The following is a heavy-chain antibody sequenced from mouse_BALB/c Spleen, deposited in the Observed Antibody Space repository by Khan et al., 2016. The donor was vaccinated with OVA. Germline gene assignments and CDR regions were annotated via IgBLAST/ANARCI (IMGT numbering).Heavy chain of an antibody. J-gene: IGHJ3*01. CDR3: ASHLTGAFAY. CDR2: ISTGGDYT. Sequence: EVELVESGGDLVKPGGSLKLSCAASGFTFSSYSMSWVRQTPDKRPEWVATISTGGDYTYYPDNVKGRFIISRDDAKNTLYLQMRSLTSEDTAMYYCASHLTGAFAYWGQGTLVTVSA. CDR1: GFTFSSYS. D-gene: IGHD4-1*01. V-gene: IGHV5-6*01.